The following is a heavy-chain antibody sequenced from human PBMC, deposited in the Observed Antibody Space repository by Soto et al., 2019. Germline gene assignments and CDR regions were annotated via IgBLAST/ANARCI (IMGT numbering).Heavy chain of an antibody. CDR1: GFTFSGYW. CDR2: IKEDGSVE. CDR3: AGVLTSVSTQF. V-gene: IGHV3-7*01. Sequence: EVQLVESGGGLVQPGGSLRLSCVVSGFTFSGYWMTWVRQAPGKGLQWVANIKEDGSVEYYVDSVKGRFTISRDNAKNSLSLQMNSLRAEDTTVYFSAGVLTSVSTQFWGQGTLVTVSS. J-gene: IGHJ4*02. D-gene: IGHD4-17*01.